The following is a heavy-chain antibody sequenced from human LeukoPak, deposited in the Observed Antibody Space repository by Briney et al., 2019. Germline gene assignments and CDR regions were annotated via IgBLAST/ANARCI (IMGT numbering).Heavy chain of an antibody. CDR2: MNPNSGNT. CDR1: GYTFTSYD. D-gene: IGHD1-26*01. V-gene: IGHV1-8*01. Sequence: ASVKVSCKASGYTFTSYDINWVRQATGQGLEWMGWMNPNSGNTGYAQKFQGRVTMTRNTSISTAYMGLSSVRAEDTAVYYCARAPWEVLDNFDYWGQGTLVTVSS. CDR3: ARAPWEVLDNFDY. J-gene: IGHJ4*02.